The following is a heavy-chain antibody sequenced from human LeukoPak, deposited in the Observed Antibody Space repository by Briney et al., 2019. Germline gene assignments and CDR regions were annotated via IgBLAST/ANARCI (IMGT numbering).Heavy chain of an antibody. CDR1: GYTFTSYD. CDR2: MNPNSGNT. Sequence: GASVKVSCKASGYTFTSYDINWVRQATGQWLKWMGWMNPNSGNTGYAQKFQGRVTMTRNTSISTAYMELSSLRSEDTAVYYCASFRGNVVYYYYGMDVWGQGTTVTVSS. V-gene: IGHV1-8*01. CDR3: ASFRGNVVYYYYGMDV. J-gene: IGHJ6*02. D-gene: IGHD2-15*01.